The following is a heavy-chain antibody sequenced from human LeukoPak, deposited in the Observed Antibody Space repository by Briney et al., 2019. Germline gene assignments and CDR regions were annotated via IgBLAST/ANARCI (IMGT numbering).Heavy chain of an antibody. V-gene: IGHV4-34*01. J-gene: IGHJ6*02. CDR3: ARGPSIQLWSDPYYYFGMDV. D-gene: IGHD5-18*01. Sequence: PSETLSLTCAVYGGSFSGYYWSWIRQPPGKGLEWIGEINHSGSTNYNPSLKSRVTISVDTSKNQFSLKLSSVTAADTAVYYCARGPSIQLWSDPYYYFGMDVWGQWTTVTVSS. CDR2: INHSGST. CDR1: GGSFSGYY.